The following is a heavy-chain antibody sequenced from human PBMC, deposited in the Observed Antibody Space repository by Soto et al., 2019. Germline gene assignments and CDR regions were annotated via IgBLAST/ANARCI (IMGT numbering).Heavy chain of an antibody. CDR2: ISYDGTNQ. V-gene: IGHV3-30-3*01. J-gene: IGHJ4*02. CDR3: ARVAY. CDR1: GFPFSPYT. Sequence: PGGSLRLSCAASGFPFSPYTMHWVRQAPGQGLEWVAVISYDGTNQYYADSVKGRFIISRDNAQNSLFLQMNTLRPEDTAMYYCARVAYWGPGTQVTVSS.